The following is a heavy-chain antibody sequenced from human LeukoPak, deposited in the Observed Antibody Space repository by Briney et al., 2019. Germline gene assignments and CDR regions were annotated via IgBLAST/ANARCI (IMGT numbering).Heavy chain of an antibody. CDR1: GYTFTGYY. Sequence: ASVKVSCKASGYTFTGYYMHWVRQATGQGLEWMGWMNPNSGNTGYAQKFQGRVTITRNTSISTAYMELSSLRSEDTAVYYCAREGSGGTDYFDSWGQGNLVTVSS. CDR2: MNPNSGNT. V-gene: IGHV1-8*03. J-gene: IGHJ4*02. D-gene: IGHD6-19*01. CDR3: AREGSGGTDYFDS.